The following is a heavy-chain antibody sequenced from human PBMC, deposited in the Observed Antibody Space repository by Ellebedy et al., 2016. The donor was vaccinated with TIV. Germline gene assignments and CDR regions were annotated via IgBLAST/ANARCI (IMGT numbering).Heavy chain of an antibody. CDR3: PKKHDTSPWVFEN. D-gene: IGHD6-13*01. Sequence: PGGSLRLSCEATRVTFTKYAMSWGRQAPGKGLEWVSTIGTGGTFYPDSVKGRFTISRDSSRNTLFLQMDSLRAEDTALYSCPKKHDTSPWVFENWGQGALVTVSS. CDR1: RVTFTKYA. V-gene: IGHV3-23*01. J-gene: IGHJ4*02. CDR2: IGTGGT.